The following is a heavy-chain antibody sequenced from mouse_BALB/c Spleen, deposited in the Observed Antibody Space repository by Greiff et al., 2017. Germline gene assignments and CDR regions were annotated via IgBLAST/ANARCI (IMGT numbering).Heavy chain of an antibody. CDR2: ISTYYGNT. CDR1: GYTFTDYA. J-gene: IGHJ3*01. V-gene: IGHV1-67*01. CDR3: AREGAYDYDGFAY. Sequence: QVQLKQSGPELVRPGVSVKISCKGSGYTFTDYAMHWVKQSHAKSLEWIGVISTYYGNTNYNQKFKGKATMTVDKSSSTAYMELARLTSEDSAIYYCAREGAYDYDGFAYWGQGTLVTVSA. D-gene: IGHD2-4*01.